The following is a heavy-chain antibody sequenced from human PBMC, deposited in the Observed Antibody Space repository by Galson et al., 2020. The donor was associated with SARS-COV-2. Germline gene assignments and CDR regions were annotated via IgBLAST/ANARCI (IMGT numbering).Heavy chain of an antibody. CDR1: GGSISSSSYY. V-gene: IGHV4-39*07. J-gene: IGHJ4*02. D-gene: IGHD3-10*01. CDR2: IYYTGST. CDR3: ARLWFGRGYFDY. Sequence: ASETLSITCTVSGGSISSSSYYWGWIRQPPGKGLEWIGSIYYTGSTYYNPSLKSRVTISGDTSKNQFSLKLSSVTAADTAVYYCARLWFGRGYFDYWGQGTLVTVSS.